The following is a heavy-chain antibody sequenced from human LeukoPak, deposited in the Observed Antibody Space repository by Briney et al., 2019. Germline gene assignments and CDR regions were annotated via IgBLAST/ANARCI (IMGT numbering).Heavy chain of an antibody. CDR2: INWNGGST. J-gene: IGHJ3*02. CDR1: GFTFDDHA. V-gene: IGHV3-20*04. CDR3: ARDMLLEDAFDI. Sequence: PGGSLRLSCEVSGFTFDDHAINWVRQAPGKGLEWVANINWNGGSTGYGDSVKGRFTISSDNTKNSVFLQMHSLRGDDTALYYCARDMLLEDAFDIWGQGTMVIVSS. D-gene: IGHD3-10*02.